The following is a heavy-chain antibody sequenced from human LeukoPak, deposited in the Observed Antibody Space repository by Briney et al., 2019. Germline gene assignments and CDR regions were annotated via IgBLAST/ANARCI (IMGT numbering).Heavy chain of an antibody. CDR2: IYPGDSET. V-gene: IGHV5-51*01. D-gene: IGHD4-17*01. CDR1: GYLFTNYW. Sequence: GASLKISCKGSGYLFTNYWIGWVRQMPGKGLEWMGIIYPGDSETRYGPSSQGQVTISADKSISTAYLQWSGLKASDTAMYYCARLLYGVYSHYFDYWGQGTLVTVSS. CDR3: ARLLYGVYSHYFDY. J-gene: IGHJ4*02.